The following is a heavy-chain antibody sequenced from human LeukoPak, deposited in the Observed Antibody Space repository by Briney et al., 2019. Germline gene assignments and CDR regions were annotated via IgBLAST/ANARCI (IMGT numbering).Heavy chain of an antibody. CDR1: GGSISSGGYY. D-gene: IGHD2-2*02. CDR3: ARERCSSTSCYTGIGNWFDP. Sequence: PSETLSLTCTVSGGSISSGGYYWSWIRQHPGKGLEWIGYIYYSGSTYYNPSLKSRVTISVDTSKNQFSLKQSSVTAADTAVYYCARERCSSTSCYTGIGNWFDPWGQGTLVTVSS. CDR2: IYYSGST. V-gene: IGHV4-31*03. J-gene: IGHJ5*02.